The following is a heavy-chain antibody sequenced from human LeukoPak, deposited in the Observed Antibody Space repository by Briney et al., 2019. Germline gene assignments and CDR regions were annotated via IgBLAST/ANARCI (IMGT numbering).Heavy chain of an antibody. CDR3: ARRVAVPGSYYFDY. J-gene: IGHJ4*02. CDR1: GGSISSYY. Sequence: SETLSLTCTVSGGSISSYYWTWIRQPPGKGLEWIGFIYYSGATKYNPSLESRVTISLDTSNNQFSLRLNSVTAADTAVYYCARRVAVPGSYYFDYWSKGTLVTVSS. D-gene: IGHD2-15*01. CDR2: IYYSGAT. V-gene: IGHV4-59*08.